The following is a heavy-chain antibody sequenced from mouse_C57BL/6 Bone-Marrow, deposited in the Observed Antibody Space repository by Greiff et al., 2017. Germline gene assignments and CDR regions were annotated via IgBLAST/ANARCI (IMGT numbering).Heavy chain of an antibody. CDR3: ARGGYDAWFAY. V-gene: IGHV1-82*01. J-gene: IGHJ3*01. Sequence: VQLQQSGPELVKPGASVKISCKASGYAFSRSWLHWVKPRPGTGLEWIGRIYPGHGDPHSNGTFKGKATLTAEKSSSTAYMQLSSLTSEDSAVYFCARGGYDAWFAYWGQGTLVTVSA. D-gene: IGHD2-2*01. CDR2: IYPGHGDP. CDR1: GYAFSRSW.